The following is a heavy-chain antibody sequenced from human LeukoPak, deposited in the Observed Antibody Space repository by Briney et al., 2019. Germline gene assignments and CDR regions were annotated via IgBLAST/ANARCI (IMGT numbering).Heavy chain of an antibody. D-gene: IGHD3-22*01. J-gene: IGHJ4*02. CDR3: ARDLTRSSGYSDDY. V-gene: IGHV1-2*02. CDR2: INPNSGGT. Sequence: ASVKVSCKASGYTFTGYYMHWVRQAPGQGLEWMGWINPNSGGTNYAQKFQGRVTMTRDTSISTAYMELSRLRSDDTAVYYCARDLTRSSGYSDDYWGQGTLVTVSS. CDR1: GYTFTGYY.